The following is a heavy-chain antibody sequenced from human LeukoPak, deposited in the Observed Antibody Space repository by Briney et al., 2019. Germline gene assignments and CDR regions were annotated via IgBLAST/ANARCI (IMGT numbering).Heavy chain of an antibody. J-gene: IGHJ4*02. V-gene: IGHV4-4*07. Sequence: SETLSLTCTVSGGSVSSYYWNWIRQPAGKGLEWIGRIYSSGSTNYNPSLKSRVTISVDKSKNQFSPKLSSVTAADTAVYCCAGPPSVDSWGQGTLVTVSS. CDR2: IYSSGST. CDR3: AGPPSVDS. D-gene: IGHD4-11*01. CDR1: GGSVSSYY.